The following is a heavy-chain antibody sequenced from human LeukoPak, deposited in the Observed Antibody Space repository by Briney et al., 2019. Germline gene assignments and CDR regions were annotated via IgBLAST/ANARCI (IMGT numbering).Heavy chain of an antibody. J-gene: IGHJ4*02. CDR3: ASGAELWLIVHY. CDR1: GFTFSSYG. CDR2: ISYDGSNK. D-gene: IGHD5-18*01. Sequence: GGSLRLSCAASGFTFSSYGMHWVRQAPGKGLEWVAVISYDGSNKYYADSVKGRFTISRDNSKNTLYLQINSLRVEDTAVYFCASGAELWLIVHYWGQGTLVTVSS. V-gene: IGHV3-30*03.